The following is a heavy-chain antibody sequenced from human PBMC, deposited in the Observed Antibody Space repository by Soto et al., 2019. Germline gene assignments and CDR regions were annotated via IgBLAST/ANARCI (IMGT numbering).Heavy chain of an antibody. V-gene: IGHV4-4*07. CDR2: IYSSGSA. Sequence: QVQLQESGPGLVKPFETLSLTCTVSNGSIGGYYWSWIRQPAGKGLAWLGRIYSSGSASYSPSLMCRVTMSVDVSKRQFSLKMTTITAADTAIYYCATVGTVTQNPYYYGLDVWGRGTTVSVAS. CDR1: NGSIGGYY. D-gene: IGHD3-10*01. J-gene: IGHJ6*01. CDR3: ATVGTVTQNPYYYGLDV.